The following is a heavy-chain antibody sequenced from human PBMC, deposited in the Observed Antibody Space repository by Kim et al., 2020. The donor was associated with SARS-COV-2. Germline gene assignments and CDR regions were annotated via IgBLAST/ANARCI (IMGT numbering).Heavy chain of an antibody. CDR3: ARVHYYEWKSYFIDH. J-gene: IGHJ4*02. CDR1: GYNFASYG. CDR2: TTISSGER. V-gene: IGHV1-18*01. Sequence: ASVKVSCKTSGYNFASYGVSWVRQAPGQGLEWVGWTTISSGERNYAQKFQGRVSISTDRSTGTAYMDLRSLRSDDTAVYYCARVHYYEWKSYFIDHWGQGSLVTVSS. D-gene: IGHD3-22*01.